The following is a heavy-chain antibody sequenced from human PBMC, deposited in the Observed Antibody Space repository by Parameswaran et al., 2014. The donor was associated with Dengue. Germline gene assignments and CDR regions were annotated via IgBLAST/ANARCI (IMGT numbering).Heavy chain of an antibody. Sequence: WVRQAPGQGLEWMGWISAANGNTHYGQNFQGRVTMTTDTSTSTAYMELRSLTFDDTAVYFCATLAWDNTAWYYFDPWGQGTLVTVSS. D-gene: IGHD1-7*01. CDR2: ISAANGNT. V-gene: IGHV1-18*01. J-gene: IGHJ5*02. CDR3: ATLAWDNTAWYYFDP.